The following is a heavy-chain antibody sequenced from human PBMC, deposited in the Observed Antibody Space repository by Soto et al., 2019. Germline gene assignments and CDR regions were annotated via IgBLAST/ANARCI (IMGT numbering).Heavy chain of an antibody. CDR1: GFTFSSYA. CDR3: AREEVDYIWGSYRYLGPFDY. V-gene: IGHV3-64*01. CDR2: ISSNGGST. J-gene: IGHJ4*02. Sequence: AGGSLRLSCAASGFTFSSYAMHWVRQAPGKGLEYVSAISSNGGSTYYANSVKGRFTISRDNSKNTLYLQMGSLRAEDMAVYYCAREEVDYIWGSYRYLGPFDYWGQGTLVTVSS. D-gene: IGHD3-16*02.